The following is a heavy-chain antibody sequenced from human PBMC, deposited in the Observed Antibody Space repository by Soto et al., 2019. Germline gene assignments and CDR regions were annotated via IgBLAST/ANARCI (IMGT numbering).Heavy chain of an antibody. Sequence: SETLSLTCAVYGGSFSGYYWSWIRQPPGKGLEWIGEINHSGSTNYNPSLKSRVTISVDTSKNQFSLKLSSVTAADTAVYYCASHPYYDFWSGYRAHFDYWGQGTLVTVSS. D-gene: IGHD3-3*01. CDR3: ASHPYYDFWSGYRAHFDY. CDR2: INHSGST. V-gene: IGHV4-34*01. J-gene: IGHJ4*02. CDR1: GGSFSGYY.